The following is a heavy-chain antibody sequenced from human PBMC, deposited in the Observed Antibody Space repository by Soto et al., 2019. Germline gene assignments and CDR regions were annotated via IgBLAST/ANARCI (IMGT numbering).Heavy chain of an antibody. D-gene: IGHD6-13*01. V-gene: IGHV4-59*01. J-gene: IGHJ4*02. CDR2: IYYSGST. Sequence: SETLSLTCTVSGGSISSYYWSWIRQPPGKGLEWIGYIYYSGSTNYNPSLKSRVTISVDTSKNQFSLKLSSVTAADTAVYYCARVWRIAAAGTKYFDYWGQGTLVTVSS. CDR3: ARVWRIAAAGTKYFDY. CDR1: GGSISSYY.